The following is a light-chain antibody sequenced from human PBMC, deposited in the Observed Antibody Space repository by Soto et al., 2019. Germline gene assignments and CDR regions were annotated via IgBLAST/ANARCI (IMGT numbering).Light chain of an antibody. CDR1: HNDIGTYDY. Sequence: QSALTQPTSVSGAPGQTIPISCTGNHNDIGTYDYVSWYQQHPGRAPSLLIYGVTTRPSGISERFSASKSGLAASLTISGLQREDEADYYCGSFSYDRIYGFGPGTKVTVL. CDR3: GSFSYDRIYG. J-gene: IGLJ1*01. V-gene: IGLV2-14*03. CDR2: GVT.